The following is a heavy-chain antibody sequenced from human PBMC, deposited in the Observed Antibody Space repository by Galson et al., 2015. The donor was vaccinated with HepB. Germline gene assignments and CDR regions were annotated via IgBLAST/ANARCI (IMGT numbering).Heavy chain of an antibody. CDR2: FDPEDGET. D-gene: IGHD5-18*01. V-gene: IGHV1-24*01. CDR3: ATGTPYQLWPDY. J-gene: IGHJ4*02. Sequence: SVKVSCKVSGYTLTELSMHWVRQAPGKGLEWMGGFDPEDGETIYAQKFQGKVTMTEDTSTDTAYMELSSLRSEDTAVYYCATGTPYQLWPDYWGQGTLVTVSS. CDR1: GYTLTELS.